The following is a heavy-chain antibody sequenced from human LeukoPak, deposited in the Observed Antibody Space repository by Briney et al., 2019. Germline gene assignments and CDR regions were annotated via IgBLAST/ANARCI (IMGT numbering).Heavy chain of an antibody. CDR3: ARIHGGYPFDY. D-gene: IGHD2-15*01. V-gene: IGHV3-48*01. J-gene: IGHJ4*02. CDR1: GFNFSSYG. CDR2: ISSSSPTI. Sequence: GGAPRLSCAASGFNFSSYGMKWVRPAPGKGLEWVSYISSSSPTIYYADSVKGRFTISRDNAKNSLYLQMNSLRAEDTAVYYCARIHGGYPFDYWGQGTLVTVSS.